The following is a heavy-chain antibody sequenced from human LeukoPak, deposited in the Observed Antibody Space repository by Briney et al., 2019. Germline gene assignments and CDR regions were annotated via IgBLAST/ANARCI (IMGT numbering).Heavy chain of an antibody. CDR2: IHHTGST. J-gene: IGHJ4*02. D-gene: IGHD7-27*01. Sequence: SEGLSLTCTVSGGSISTSNWWTWVRQPPGKGLEWIGEIHHTGSTNYNQSLKSRVTMSVDKSTRQFSLKLSSVTAADTAVYYCARDGEKNFDYWGQGILVPVFS. V-gene: IGHV4-4*02. CDR1: GGSISTSNW. CDR3: ARDGEKNFDY.